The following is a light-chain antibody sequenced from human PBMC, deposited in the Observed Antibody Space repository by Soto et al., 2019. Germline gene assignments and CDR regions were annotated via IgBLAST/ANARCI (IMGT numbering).Light chain of an antibody. J-gene: IGLJ1*01. Sequence: QSALTQPASVSGSPGQSITISCTGTSSDVGGYNYVSWYQQYPGKAPKLMIDEVSNRPSGVSNRFSGSKSGNTASLTVSGLQAEDEADYYCSSFTSSSTRVFGTGTKLTVL. CDR2: EVS. CDR1: SSDVGGYNY. V-gene: IGLV2-14*01. CDR3: SSFTSSSTRV.